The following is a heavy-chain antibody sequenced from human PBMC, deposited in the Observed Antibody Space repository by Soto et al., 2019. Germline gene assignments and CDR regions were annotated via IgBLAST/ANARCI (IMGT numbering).Heavy chain of an antibody. CDR3: ARGATYYYCYGMDV. CDR2: INHSGST. V-gene: IGHV4-34*01. D-gene: IGHD1-26*01. CDR1: GGSFSGYY. Sequence: QVQLQQCGAGLLKPSETLSLTCAVYGGSFSGYYWSWIRQPPGKGLEWIGEINHSGSTNYNPSLKSRVTISVDTSKNQFSLKLSSVTAADTAVYYCARGATYYYCYGMDVWGQGTTVTVSS. J-gene: IGHJ6*02.